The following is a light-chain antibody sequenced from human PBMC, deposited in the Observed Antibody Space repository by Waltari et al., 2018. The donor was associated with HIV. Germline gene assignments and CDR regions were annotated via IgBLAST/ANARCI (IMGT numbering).Light chain of an antibody. CDR1: QSVLYSSNNKNY. Sequence: RATINCKPSQSVLYSSNNKNYLAWYQQKPGQPPKLLIYWASTRESGVPDRFSGSGSGTDFTLTISSLQAEDVAVYYCQQYYSTPLTFGGGTKVEIK. CDR2: WAS. V-gene: IGKV4-1*01. J-gene: IGKJ4*01. CDR3: QQYYSTPLT.